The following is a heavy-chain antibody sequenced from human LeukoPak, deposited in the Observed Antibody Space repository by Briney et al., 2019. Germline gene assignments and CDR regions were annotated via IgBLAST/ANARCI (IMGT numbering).Heavy chain of an antibody. CDR1: GYTFNSYG. J-gene: IGHJ4*02. D-gene: IGHD6-6*01. CDR3: ARVEYSSYHFDY. V-gene: IGHV1-18*01. CDR2: ISAYNGNT. Sequence: ASVKVSCKASGYTFNSYGMTWVRQAPGQGLEWMGWISAYNGNTNYAQKLQGRVTMTTDTSTSTAYMELRSLRSDDTAAYYCARVEYSSYHFDYWGQGTLVTVSS.